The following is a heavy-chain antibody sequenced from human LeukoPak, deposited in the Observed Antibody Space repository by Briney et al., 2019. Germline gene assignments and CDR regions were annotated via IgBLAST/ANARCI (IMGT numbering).Heavy chain of an antibody. Sequence: ASVKVSCKASGGTFSSYAISWVRQAPGQGLEWMGIINPSGGNTNYAQKFQGRVTMTRDTSTSTVYMELSSLRSEDTAVYYCAREIPLGYNFDYWGQGTLVTVSS. CDR3: AREIPLGYNFDY. J-gene: IGHJ4*02. D-gene: IGHD3-16*01. CDR2: INPSGGNT. V-gene: IGHV1-46*01. CDR1: GGTFSSYA.